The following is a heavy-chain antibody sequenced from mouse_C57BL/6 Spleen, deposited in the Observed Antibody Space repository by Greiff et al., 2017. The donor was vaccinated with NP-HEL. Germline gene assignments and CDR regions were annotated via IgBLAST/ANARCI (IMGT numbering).Heavy chain of an antibody. D-gene: IGHD2-4*01. J-gene: IGHJ4*01. Sequence: VHVKQSGPELVKPGASVKISCKASGYSFTGYYMHWVKQSHGNILDWIGYIYPYNGVSSYNQKFKGKATLTVDKSSSTAYMELRSLTSQDTAVYCCARRDDYDLSCAMDYWGQGTSVTVSS. V-gene: IGHV1-31*01. CDR2: IYPYNGVS. CDR1: GYSFTGYY. CDR3: ARRDDYDLSCAMDY.